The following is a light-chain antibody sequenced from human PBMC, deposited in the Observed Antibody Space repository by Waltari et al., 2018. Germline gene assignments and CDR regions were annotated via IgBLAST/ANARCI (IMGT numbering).Light chain of an antibody. Sequence: QSVLTQPPSVSGAPGQRVTISCTGSSSNIGAGYDVHWYQQLPGTAHNLLIYGNSHRPSGVPDRFSGSKSGTSASLAITGLQAEDEADYYCQSYDSSLSAHVVFGGGTKLTVL. CDR3: QSYDSSLSAHVV. V-gene: IGLV1-40*01. CDR2: GNS. CDR1: SSNIGAGYD. J-gene: IGLJ2*01.